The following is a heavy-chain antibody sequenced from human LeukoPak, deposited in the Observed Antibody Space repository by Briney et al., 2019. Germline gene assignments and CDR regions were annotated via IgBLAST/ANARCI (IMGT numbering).Heavy chain of an antibody. CDR3: AKTPYRSVYNYYFDY. Sequence: GASLRLSCAASGFTFSSYAMNWVRQAPGKGLEWVSAISGSGGSTYYADSVKGRFTISRDNSKNTLYLQMNSLRAEDTAVYYCAKTPYRSVYNYYFDYWGQGTLVTVTS. D-gene: IGHD3-10*01. CDR1: GFTFSSYA. V-gene: IGHV3-23*01. CDR2: ISGSGGST. J-gene: IGHJ4*02.